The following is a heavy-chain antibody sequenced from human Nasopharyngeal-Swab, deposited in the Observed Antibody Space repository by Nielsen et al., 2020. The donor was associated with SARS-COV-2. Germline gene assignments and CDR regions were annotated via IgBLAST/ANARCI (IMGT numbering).Heavy chain of an antibody. CDR2: IRQDGSEK. Sequence: GGSLRLSCAASGFIFTTYWMSWVRQAPGKGLEWVANIRQDGSEKYYVDSVKGRFTVSRDNAKNSLYLHMNSLRVDDTAVYYCAILYSGSPRNHWGQGTLVTVSS. CDR3: AILYSGSPRNH. J-gene: IGHJ5*02. V-gene: IGHV3-7*03. CDR1: GFIFTTYW. D-gene: IGHD1-26*01.